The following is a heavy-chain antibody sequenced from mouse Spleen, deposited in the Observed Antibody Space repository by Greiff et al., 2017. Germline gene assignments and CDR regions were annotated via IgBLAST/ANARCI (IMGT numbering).Heavy chain of an antibody. J-gene: IGHJ1*03. CDR1: GYTFTSYW. D-gene: IGHD1-1*01. CDR2: IDPSDSYT. CDR3: AREVDYGSSHWYFDV. Sequence: QVEIKQPGAELVRPGTSVKLSCKASGYTFTSYWMHWVKQRPGQGLEWIGVIDPSDSYTNYNQKFKGKATLTVDTSSSTAYMQLSSLTSEDSAVYYCAREVDYGSSHWYFDVWGTGTTVTVSS. V-gene: IGHV1-59*01.